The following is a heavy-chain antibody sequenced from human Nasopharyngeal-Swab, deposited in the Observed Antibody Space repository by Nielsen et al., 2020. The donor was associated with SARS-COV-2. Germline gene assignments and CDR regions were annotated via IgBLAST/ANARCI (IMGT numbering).Heavy chain of an antibody. D-gene: IGHD6-13*01. CDR3: ASSTAAGTNYYYYYMDV. CDR2: INAGNGNT. Sequence: WVRQAPGQRLEWMGWINAGNGNTKYSQKFQGRVTITRDTSASTAYMELSSLRSEDTAVYYCASSTAAGTNYYYYYMDVWGKGTRSPSP. J-gene: IGHJ6*03. V-gene: IGHV1-3*01.